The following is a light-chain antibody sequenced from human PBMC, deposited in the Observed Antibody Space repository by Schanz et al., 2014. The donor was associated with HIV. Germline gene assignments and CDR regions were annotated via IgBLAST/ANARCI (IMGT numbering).Light chain of an antibody. J-gene: IGKJ2*02. CDR1: HNIGNW. CDR3: LQYDSDSWT. V-gene: IGKV1-5*03. Sequence: DIQMTQFPSTLSASVGDRITITCRASHNIGNWLTWYQQKPGKAPKVLIYQASILENGVPSTFSGGGYGTEFTLTISSLQPDDFATYFCLQYDSDSWTFGQGTKLDIQ. CDR2: QAS.